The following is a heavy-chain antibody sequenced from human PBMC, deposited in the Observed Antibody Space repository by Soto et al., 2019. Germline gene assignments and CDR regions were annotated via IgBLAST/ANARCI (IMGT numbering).Heavy chain of an antibody. D-gene: IGHD5-18*01. CDR2: MNPNSGKT. V-gene: IGHV1-8*01. Sequence: GASVKVSCKASGYTFTGSDINWVRRTPGQRLEWMGWMNPNSGKTGYPQTFQGRVTMTRNTSISTAYMELSSLGSEDTAVYYCARGLNGYLHYFDYWGQGTLVSVSS. CDR1: GYTFTGSD. CDR3: ARGLNGYLHYFDY. J-gene: IGHJ4*02.